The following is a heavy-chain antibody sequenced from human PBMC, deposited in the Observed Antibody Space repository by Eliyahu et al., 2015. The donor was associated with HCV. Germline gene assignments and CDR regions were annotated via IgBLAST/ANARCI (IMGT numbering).Heavy chain of an antibody. V-gene: IGHV4-34*01. D-gene: IGHD1-14*01. CDR1: GGSFSGYF. CDR3: ARGGPQNRNPYNWNQYYYNYYVMDV. J-gene: IGHJ6*02. CDR2: IXHSGST. Sequence: QVRLQQWGAGLLKPSETLSLTCAVYGGSFSGYFWXWIXQPPGKGLEWXGEIXHSGSTKYNPSLKSRVTISVDTSKNQFSLKLSSVTVADTAVYYCARGGPQNRNPYNWNQYYYNYYVMDVWGQGTTVTVSS.